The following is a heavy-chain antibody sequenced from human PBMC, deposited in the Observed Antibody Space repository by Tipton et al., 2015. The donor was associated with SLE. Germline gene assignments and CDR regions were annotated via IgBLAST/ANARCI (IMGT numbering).Heavy chain of an antibody. J-gene: IGHJ4*02. V-gene: IGHV3-21*01. CDR3: AREGGGYDSPFDY. D-gene: IGHD5-12*01. CDR1: AFTFSSYS. CDR2: ISSSSSYI. Sequence: SLRLSCAASAFTFSSYSMNWVRQAPGKGLEWVSSISSSSSYIYYADSVKGRFTISRDNAKNSLYLQMNSLRAEDTAVYYCAREGGGYDSPFDYWGQGTLVIVSS.